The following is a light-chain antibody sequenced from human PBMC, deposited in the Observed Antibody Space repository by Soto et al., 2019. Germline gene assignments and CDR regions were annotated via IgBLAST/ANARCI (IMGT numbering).Light chain of an antibody. V-gene: IGKV3-20*01. CDR2: GTS. J-gene: IGKJ5*01. CDR1: QSVSSSY. Sequence: EIVLTQSPGTLSLSPGERATLSCRASQSVSSSYLAWYQQQPGQAPRLLIYGTSSRATGSSDRFSGSGAGTDFTLTLSRLEPEYFSVYYCQQYGSSPPINFGQGTRLEIK. CDR3: QQYGSSPPIN.